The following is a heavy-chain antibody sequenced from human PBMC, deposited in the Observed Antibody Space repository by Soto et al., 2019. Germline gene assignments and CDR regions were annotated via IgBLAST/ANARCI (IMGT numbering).Heavy chain of an antibody. D-gene: IGHD2-15*01. Sequence: GGSLRLSCVTSGFTFTKYSMNWVRQAPGKGLEWVSYISYSGETKYYADSLKGRYAISRDDAENSVYLQMNSLRDEDTAFYYCVRGVVVVVGSTAENFDHWGQGTLVTVS. V-gene: IGHV3-48*02. J-gene: IGHJ4*02. CDR2: ISYSGETK. CDR3: VRGVVVVVGSTAENFDH. CDR1: GFTFTKYS.